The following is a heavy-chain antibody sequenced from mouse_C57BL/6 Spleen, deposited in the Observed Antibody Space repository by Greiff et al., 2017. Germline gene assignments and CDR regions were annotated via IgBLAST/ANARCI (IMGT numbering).Heavy chain of an antibody. V-gene: IGHV1-82*01. CDR1: GYAFSSSW. D-gene: IGHD2-4*01. J-gene: IGHJ3*01. CDR2: IYPGDGDT. CDR3: ARGGYYDYDEGFAY. Sequence: VHLVESGPELVKPGASVKISCKASGYAFSSSWMNWVKQRPGKGLEWIGRIYPGDGDTNYNGKFKGKATLTADKSSSTAYMQLSSLTAEDSAVYFCARGGYYDYDEGFAYWGQGTLVTVSA.